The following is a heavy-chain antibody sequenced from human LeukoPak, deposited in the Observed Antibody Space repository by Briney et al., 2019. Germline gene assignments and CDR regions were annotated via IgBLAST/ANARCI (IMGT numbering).Heavy chain of an antibody. Sequence: SETLSLTCTVSGGSISSYYWSWIRQPPGKGLEWIGYIYYSGTTNYNPSLKSRVTISVDTSKNQFSLKLSSVTAAGTAVYYCAGGVYIAAAQYAYWGQGTLVTVSS. CDR1: GGSISSYY. V-gene: IGHV4-59*01. J-gene: IGHJ4*02. CDR3: AGGVYIAAAQYAY. D-gene: IGHD6-13*01. CDR2: IYYSGTT.